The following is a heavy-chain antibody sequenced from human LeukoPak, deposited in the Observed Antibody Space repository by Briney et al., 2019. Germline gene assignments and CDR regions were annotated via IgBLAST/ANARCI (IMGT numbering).Heavy chain of an antibody. CDR3: ARVACTGNSCRPYHYYGMDV. D-gene: IGHD2-15*01. Sequence: GRSLRLSCAASGFTFSSYGMHWVRQAPGKGLEWVAVIWYDGSNKYYADTVKGRFTISRDNSKNTLYLQMNSLRAEDTAVYFCARVACTGNSCRPYHYYGMDVWGQGTTVTVSS. V-gene: IGHV3-33*08. J-gene: IGHJ6*02. CDR1: GFTFSSYG. CDR2: IWYDGSNK.